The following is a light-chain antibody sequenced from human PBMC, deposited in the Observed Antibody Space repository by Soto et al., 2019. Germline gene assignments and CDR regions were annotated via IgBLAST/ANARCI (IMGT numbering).Light chain of an antibody. V-gene: IGKV1-5*03. J-gene: IGKJ1*01. Sequence: DIQMTQSPSTLSASVGDRVTITCRASQSISSWLAWYQQKPGKAPKLLIYKASSLESGVPSRFNXSGSGTEFTLTISSLQPDDFATYYCQQYNSYSPTWTFGQGTKVEIK. CDR1: QSISSW. CDR3: QQYNSYSPTWT. CDR2: KAS.